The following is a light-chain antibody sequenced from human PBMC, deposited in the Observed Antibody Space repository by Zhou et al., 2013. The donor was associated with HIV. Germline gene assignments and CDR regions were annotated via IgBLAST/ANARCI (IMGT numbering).Light chain of an antibody. J-gene: IGKJ2*01. CDR1: QGISSW. CDR3: QQYYTYPYT. CDR2: AAS. V-gene: IGKV1-12*01. Sequence: DIQMTQSPSSVSASVGDRVTITCRASQGISSWLAWYQQKPGKAPKLLIYAASSLQSGVPSRFSGSGSGTDFTLTISCLHSEDFATYYCQQYYTYPYTFGQGTKLGIK.